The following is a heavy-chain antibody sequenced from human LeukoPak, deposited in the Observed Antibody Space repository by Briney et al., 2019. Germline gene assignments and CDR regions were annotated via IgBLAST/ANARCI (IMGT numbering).Heavy chain of an antibody. D-gene: IGHD1-26*01. CDR3: AKLIQKVGAPDLDY. Sequence: GGSLRLSCAASGFTFSSYAMSWVRQAPGKGLEWVSAISGSGGSTYYADSVKGRFTISRDNSKNTLYLQMNSLRAEDTAVYYCAKLIQKVGAPDLDYWGQGTLVTVSS. CDR1: GFTFSSYA. V-gene: IGHV3-23*01. J-gene: IGHJ4*02. CDR2: ISGSGGST.